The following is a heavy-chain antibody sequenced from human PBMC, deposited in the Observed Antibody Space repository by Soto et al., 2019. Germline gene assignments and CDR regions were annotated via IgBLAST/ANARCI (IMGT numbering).Heavy chain of an antibody. V-gene: IGHV3-48*03. CDR1: GFTFSYYE. D-gene: IGHD6-13*01. J-gene: IGHJ5*02. CDR3: ARDTGRASADL. Sequence: PGGSLRRSCFGSGFTFSYYEMNWVRQAPGKGLERVAFISHTDRLTHYPDSVKGRCTISRDNAQNSLYLEMTSLRVEDTGVYYCARDTGRASADLWGQGTLVTVSS. CDR2: ISHTDRLT.